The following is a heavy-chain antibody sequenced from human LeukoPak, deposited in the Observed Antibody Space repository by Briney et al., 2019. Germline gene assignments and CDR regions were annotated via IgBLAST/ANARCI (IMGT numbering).Heavy chain of an antibody. Sequence: PGGSLRLSCAASGFIFRNYAMSWVRQAPGKGLEWVSAITGSGDTTYYADSVKGRSTISRDNSKNTPYVEMNTLRAEDTAVYYCAKWGDYDILTGYYVSDFWGQGTLVTVSS. D-gene: IGHD3-9*01. CDR1: GFIFRNYA. V-gene: IGHV3-23*01. CDR2: ITGSGDTT. J-gene: IGHJ4*02. CDR3: AKWGDYDILTGYYVSDF.